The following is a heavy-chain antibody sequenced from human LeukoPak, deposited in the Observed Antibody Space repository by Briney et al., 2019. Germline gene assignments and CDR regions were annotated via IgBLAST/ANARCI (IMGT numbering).Heavy chain of an antibody. CDR1: GFTFSSYA. Sequence: GGSLRLSCADSGFTFSSYAMSWVRQAPGKGLEWVSVISGSGGTTYYADSVKGRFTISRDNSKNTLYLQMNSLRAGDTAVYYCAKDTSLDIARVFDSWGQGTLVTVSS. J-gene: IGHJ4*02. CDR2: ISGSGGTT. D-gene: IGHD5-12*01. V-gene: IGHV3-23*01. CDR3: AKDTSLDIARVFDS.